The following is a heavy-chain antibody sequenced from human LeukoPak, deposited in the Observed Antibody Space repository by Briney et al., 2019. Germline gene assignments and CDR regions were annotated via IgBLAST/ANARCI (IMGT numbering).Heavy chain of an antibody. Sequence: GGSPRLSCAASGFTFSSYEMNWVRQAPGKGLESVSYISSSGSTIYYADSVKGRFTISRDNAKNSLYLQMNSLRAEDTAVYYCARDVSDSSGCNDYWGQGTLVTVSS. CDR3: ARDVSDSSGCNDY. D-gene: IGHD3-22*01. J-gene: IGHJ4*02. CDR2: ISSSGSTI. V-gene: IGHV3-48*03. CDR1: GFTFSSYE.